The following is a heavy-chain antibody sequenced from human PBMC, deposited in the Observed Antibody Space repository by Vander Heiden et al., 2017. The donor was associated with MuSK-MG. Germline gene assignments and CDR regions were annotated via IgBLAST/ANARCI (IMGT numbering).Heavy chain of an antibody. CDR3: ARAPHYGSGSSYYYYGMDV. CDR1: GGSISSGGYS. J-gene: IGHJ6*02. V-gene: IGHV4-30-2*01. CDR2: IYHSGST. D-gene: IGHD3-10*01. Sequence: QLQLQESGSGLVKPSQTLSLTCAVSGGSISSGGYSWSWIRQPPGKGLEWIGYIYHSGSTYYNPSLKSRVTISVDRSKNQFSLKLSSVTAADTAVYYCARAPHYGSGSSYYYYGMDVWGQGTTVTVSS.